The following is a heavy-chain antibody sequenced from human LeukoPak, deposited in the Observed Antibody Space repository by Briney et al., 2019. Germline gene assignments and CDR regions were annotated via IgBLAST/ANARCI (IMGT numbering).Heavy chain of an antibody. V-gene: IGHV4-59*01. CDR2: IYYSGST. Sequence: SETPSLTCTVSGGSISSYYWSWIRQPPGKGLEWIGYIYYSGSTNYNPSLKSRVTISVDTSKNQFSLKLSSVTAADTAVYYCAREGGIAARGVDYWGQGILVTVSS. CDR1: GGSISSYY. D-gene: IGHD6-6*01. CDR3: AREGGIAARGVDY. J-gene: IGHJ4*02.